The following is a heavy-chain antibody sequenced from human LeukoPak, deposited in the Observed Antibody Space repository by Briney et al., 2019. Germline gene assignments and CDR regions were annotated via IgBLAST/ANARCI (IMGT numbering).Heavy chain of an antibody. CDR1: GLTFSSYG. D-gene: IGHD3-22*01. J-gene: IGHJ4*02. CDR3: ARAYFDSSGYSDY. Sequence: GGSLRLSCAASGLTFSSYGMHWVRQAPGKGLEWVAFIQFDGSNKYYADSVKGRFTISRDNSKNTLYLQMNSLRVEDTAVYYCARAYFDSSGYSDYWGQGTLVTVSS. V-gene: IGHV3-30*02. CDR2: IQFDGSNK.